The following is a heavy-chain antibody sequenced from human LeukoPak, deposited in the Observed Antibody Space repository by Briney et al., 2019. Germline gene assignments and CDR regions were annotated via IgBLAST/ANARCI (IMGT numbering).Heavy chain of an antibody. J-gene: IGHJ4*02. D-gene: IGHD3-10*01. CDR2: MYSGGST. CDR3: ARLSYYYGSGSYWQEVDY. V-gene: IGHV3-53*01. CDR1: GSTVSSNY. Sequence: AGGSLRLSCAASGSTVSSNYMSWVRQAPGKGLEWVSVMYSGGSTYYADSVKGRFTISRDNSKNTLYLQMNSLRAEDTAVYYCARLSYYYGSGSYWQEVDYWGQGTLVTVSS.